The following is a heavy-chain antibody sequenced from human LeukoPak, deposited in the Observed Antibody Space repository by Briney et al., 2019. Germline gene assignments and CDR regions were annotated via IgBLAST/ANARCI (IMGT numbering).Heavy chain of an antibody. Sequence: GGSLRLSCAACGFDLRSYSMHWVRQAPGKGLEWVASISGTGTYIYYADSVKGRFTISRDNAKNSLYLQMNSLRVEDTAVYYCARVDGGFDPRDYRGQGTLVTVTS. V-gene: IGHV3-21*01. CDR2: ISGTGTYI. D-gene: IGHD5-12*01. CDR1: GFDLRSYS. CDR3: ARVDGGFDPRDY. J-gene: IGHJ4*02.